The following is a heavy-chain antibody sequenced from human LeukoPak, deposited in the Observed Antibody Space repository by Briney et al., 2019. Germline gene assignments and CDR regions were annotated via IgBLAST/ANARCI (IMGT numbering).Heavy chain of an antibody. CDR1: GGSINSYY. CDR2: IYYSGST. CDR3: ARVTGYMTEDYFDY. V-gene: IGHV4-59*01. J-gene: IGHJ4*02. Sequence: SETLSLTCTVSGGSINSYYWSWIRQPPGKGLEWIGYIYYSGSTYYNPSLKSRVTISVDTSKNQFSLRLSSVTAADTAVYYCARVTGYMTEDYFDYWGQGTLITVSS. D-gene: IGHD6-13*01.